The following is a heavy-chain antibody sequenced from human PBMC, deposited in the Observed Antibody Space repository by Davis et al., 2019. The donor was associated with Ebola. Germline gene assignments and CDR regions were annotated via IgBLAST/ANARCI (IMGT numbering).Heavy chain of an antibody. V-gene: IGHV1-46*03. CDR3: TTPGGQDSGYDVFDI. Sequence: AASVKVSCKASGYTFTNYYMHWVRQAPGQGLEWMGMINPNDGRTIYAQKFQGRVTVTRDTSTTTVYLDLGHRESEETALYYCTTPGGQDSGYDVFDIWGQGTMVTVSS. J-gene: IGHJ3*02. CDR2: INPNDGRT. CDR1: GYTFTNYY. D-gene: IGHD5-12*01.